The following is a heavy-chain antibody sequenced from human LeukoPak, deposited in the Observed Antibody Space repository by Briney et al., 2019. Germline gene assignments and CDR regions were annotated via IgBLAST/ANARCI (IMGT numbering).Heavy chain of an antibody. CDR1: GSTVSSYP. CDR3: AKASSWTFDY. J-gene: IGHJ4*02. V-gene: IGHV3-23*01. CDR2: ISGSGGST. D-gene: IGHD6-13*01. Sequence: AGGSLRLSCSASGSTVSSYPMSWVGQAPGKGLEWVSAISGSGGSTYYSDSVQGRFTISRDNSKNTLYLQMNSLRGEDTAVYFCAKASSWTFDYWGQGTLVTVSS.